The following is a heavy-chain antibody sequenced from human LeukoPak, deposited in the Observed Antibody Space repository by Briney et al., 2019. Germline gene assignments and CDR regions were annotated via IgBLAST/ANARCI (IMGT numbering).Heavy chain of an antibody. V-gene: IGHV3-33*06. J-gene: IGHJ6*03. CDR3: AKGTTIYYYYYYMDV. Sequence: GGSLRLSCAAAGFTFSSYGMHWLRQAPGKGLEGVAVIWYDGSNKYYADSVKGRFTIYRDNSKNTLYLQMNSLRAEDTAVYYCAKGTTIYYYYYYMDVWGKGTTVTVSS. CDR1: GFTFSSYG. CDR2: IWYDGSNK. D-gene: IGHD4-11*01.